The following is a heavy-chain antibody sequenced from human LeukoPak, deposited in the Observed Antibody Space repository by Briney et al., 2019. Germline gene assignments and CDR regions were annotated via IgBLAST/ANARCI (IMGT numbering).Heavy chain of an antibody. CDR3: ARVGGSWAPFDY. CDR1: GFTFSNYA. V-gene: IGHV3-23*01. D-gene: IGHD6-13*01. J-gene: IGHJ4*02. Sequence: GSLRLSCAAPGFTFSNYAMSWVRQAPGKGLEWVSAISNSGGSTYYADSVKGRFTISRDNSKNTLYLQMNSLRAEDTAVYYCARVGGSWAPFDYWGQGTLVTVSS. CDR2: ISNSGGST.